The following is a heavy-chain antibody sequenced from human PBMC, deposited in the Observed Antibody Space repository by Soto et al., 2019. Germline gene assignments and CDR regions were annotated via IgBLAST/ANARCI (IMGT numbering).Heavy chain of an antibody. CDR2: ISGSGGST. V-gene: IGHV3-23*01. CDR1: GFTFSSYA. D-gene: IGHD3-9*01. J-gene: IGHJ4*02. Sequence: EVQLLESGGGLVQPGGSLRLSCAASGFTFSSYAMSWVRQAPGKGLEWVSAISGSGGSTYYADPVKGRFTISRDNSKNTLYLQMNSLRAEDTAVYYCAKEASYVLRYFDWFPSPFDYWGQGTLVTVSS. CDR3: AKEASYVLRYFDWFPSPFDY.